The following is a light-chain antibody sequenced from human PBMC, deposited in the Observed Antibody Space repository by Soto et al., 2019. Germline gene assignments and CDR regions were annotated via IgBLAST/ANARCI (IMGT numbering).Light chain of an antibody. V-gene: IGKV3-11*01. CDR1: QSVSSY. CDR2: DAS. J-gene: IGKJ2*01. CDR3: QQRSNWPPF. Sequence: EIVLTQSPATLSLSPGERATLSCRASQSVSSYLAWYQQKPGQAPRLLIYDASNRATGIPARFSGSGSGTDVTLTISGVEPEGFAVYYCQQRSNWPPFFGQGTKLEIK.